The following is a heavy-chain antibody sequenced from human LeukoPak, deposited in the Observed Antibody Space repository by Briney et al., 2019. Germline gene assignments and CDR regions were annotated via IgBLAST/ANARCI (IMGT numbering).Heavy chain of an antibody. Sequence: ASVKVSCKASGYTFTSYAMNWVRQAPGQGLEWMAWINTNTGNPTYAQGFTGRFVFSLDTSVSTAYLQISSLKAEDTAVYYCARVRPFTGSSGYYIDYWGQGTLVTVSS. CDR3: ARVRPFTGSSGYYIDY. D-gene: IGHD3-22*01. J-gene: IGHJ4*02. CDR2: INTNTGNP. CDR1: GYTFTSYA. V-gene: IGHV7-4-1*02.